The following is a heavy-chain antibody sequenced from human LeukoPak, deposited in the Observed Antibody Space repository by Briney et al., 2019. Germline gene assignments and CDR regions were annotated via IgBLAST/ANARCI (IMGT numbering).Heavy chain of an antibody. J-gene: IGHJ4*02. CDR3: ARDSSGWSYYFDY. V-gene: IGHV3-74*01. CDR2: INSDASGT. CDR1: GFTFSSYW. D-gene: IGHD6-19*01. Sequence: PGGSLRLSCAASGFTFSSYWMHWVRQAPGKGLVWVSRINSDASGTSYADSVKGRFTISRDNSKNTLYLQMNSLRAEDTAVYYCARDSSGWSYYFDYWGQGTLVTVSS.